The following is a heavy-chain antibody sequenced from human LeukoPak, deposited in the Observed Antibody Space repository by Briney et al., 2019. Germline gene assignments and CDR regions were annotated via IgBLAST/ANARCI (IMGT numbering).Heavy chain of an antibody. Sequence: GESLKISCKASGYSFSSYWIGWVRQIPGKGLEWMGVIYPDDSDTRYSPSFQGQVTISADKSISTAYLQWSSLKASDTAVYYCARPGERSRRDWNLDQWGQGTLVTVSS. J-gene: IGHJ4*02. V-gene: IGHV5-51*01. D-gene: IGHD1-1*01. CDR2: IYPDDSDT. CDR3: ARPGERSRRDWNLDQ. CDR1: GYSFSSYW.